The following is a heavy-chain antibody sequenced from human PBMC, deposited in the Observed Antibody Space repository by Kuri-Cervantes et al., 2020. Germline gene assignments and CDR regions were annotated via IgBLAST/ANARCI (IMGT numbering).Heavy chain of an antibody. CDR3: VRDLYGAGPF. D-gene: IGHD4-17*01. V-gene: IGHV3-7*01. CDR2: IKQDGSEK. Sequence: GESLKISCVASGFTFSSHWMSWVRQPPGKGLEWVGNIKQDGSEKYYADSVKGRFTISRDNAKNSEYLQMNSLRAEDTAVYYCVRDLYGAGPFWGQGTLVTVSS. J-gene: IGHJ4*02. CDR1: GFTFSSHW.